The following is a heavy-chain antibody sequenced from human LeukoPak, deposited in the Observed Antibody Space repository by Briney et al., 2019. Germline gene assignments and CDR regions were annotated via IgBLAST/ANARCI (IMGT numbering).Heavy chain of an antibody. Sequence: GGSLRLSCAASGFTFDDYSIHWVRQGPGKGLEWVSLISGNGGRTYYADSVKGRFSISRDRTRNSLYLQMNSLRTEDTALYYCVKSHNGGDYGYFDYWGRGALVTVSS. D-gene: IGHD2-21*01. CDR2: ISGNGGRT. V-gene: IGHV3-43*02. CDR1: GFTFDDYS. CDR3: VKSHNGGDYGYFDY. J-gene: IGHJ4*02.